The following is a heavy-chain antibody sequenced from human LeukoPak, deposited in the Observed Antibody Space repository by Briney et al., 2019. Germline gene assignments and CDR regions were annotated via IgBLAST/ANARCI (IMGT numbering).Heavy chain of an antibody. J-gene: IGHJ4*02. CDR3: ARGAYYDDTTEEEAY. CDR2: IVYDGRN. V-gene: IGHV3-30*04. D-gene: IGHD3-16*01. CDR1: GFTFSSYA. Sequence: TGGSLRLSCAVSGFTFSSYAMHWVRQAPGKGLEWVAVIVYDGRNKYADSVKGRFTISRDNSKNTLYLQMNTLRAEDTAVYYCARGAYYDDTTEEEAYWGQGTLVTVSS.